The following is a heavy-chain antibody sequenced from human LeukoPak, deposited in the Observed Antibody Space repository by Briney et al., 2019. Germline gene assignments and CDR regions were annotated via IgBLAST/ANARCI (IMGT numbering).Heavy chain of an antibody. J-gene: IGHJ4*02. V-gene: IGHV4-34*01. CDR1: GGSFSGYY. D-gene: IGHD3-10*01. CDR2: INRSGST. Sequence: SETLSLTCAVYGGSFSGYYWSWIRQPPGKGLEWIGEINRSGSTNYNPSLKSRVTISVDTSKNQFSLKLSSETAADTAVYYCAREVRGVINSFDYWGQGTLVTVSS. CDR3: AREVRGVINSFDY.